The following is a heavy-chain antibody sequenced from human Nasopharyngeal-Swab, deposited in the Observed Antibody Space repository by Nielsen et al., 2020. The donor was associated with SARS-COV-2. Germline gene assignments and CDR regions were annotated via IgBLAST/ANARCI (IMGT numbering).Heavy chain of an antibody. CDR1: GFTFSSYA. V-gene: IGHV3-23*03. D-gene: IGHD4-17*01. CDR2: IYSGGSST. J-gene: IGHJ5*02. CDR3: ARGSWGDYVARGTFDP. Sequence: GGSLRLSCAASGFTFSSYAMSWVRQAPGKGLEWVSVIYSGGSSTYYADSVKGRFTISRDNSKNTLYLQMNSLRAEDTAVYYCARGSWGDYVARGTFDPWGQGTLVTVSS.